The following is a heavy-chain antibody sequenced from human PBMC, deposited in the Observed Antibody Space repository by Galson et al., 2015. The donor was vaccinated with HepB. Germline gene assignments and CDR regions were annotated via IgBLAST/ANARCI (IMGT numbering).Heavy chain of an antibody. CDR1: GYTFTSSH. J-gene: IGHJ5*02. Sequence: SVKVSCKASGYTFTSSHMHWVRQAPGQGLEWMGIIKLSGGTTTYAQKFQGRVTMTRDTSTSTVYMELSSLRSEDTAVYYCARDQLNYGTTVPWFDPWGQGTLVTVSS. CDR2: IKLSGGTT. D-gene: IGHD4/OR15-4a*01. V-gene: IGHV1-46*03. CDR3: ARDQLNYGTTVPWFDP.